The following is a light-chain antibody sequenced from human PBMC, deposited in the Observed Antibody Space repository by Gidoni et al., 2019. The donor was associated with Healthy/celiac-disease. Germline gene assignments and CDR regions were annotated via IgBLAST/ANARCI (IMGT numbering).Light chain of an antibody. CDR3: QQRSNCP. CDR1: QSVSSY. J-gene: IGKJ2*01. V-gene: IGKV3D-11*02. CDR2: DAS. Sequence: ETVLTQSPATLSLSPGERATHSCRASQSVSSYLAWYQQKPGQAPRLLIYDASNRAIGIPARFRGSGPGTDFTLTISSLEPEDFAVYYCQQRSNCPFGQGTKLEIK.